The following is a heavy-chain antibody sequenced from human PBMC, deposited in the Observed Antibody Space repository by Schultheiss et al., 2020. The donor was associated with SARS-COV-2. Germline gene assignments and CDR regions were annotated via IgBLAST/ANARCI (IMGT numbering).Heavy chain of an antibody. CDR2: IHDTGRT. CDR3: ARVGVFAPYYGMAV. V-gene: IGHV4-61*01. D-gene: IGHD3-3*01. Sequence: SETLSLTCTVSGGSVSSGSYYWSWIRQPPGKGLEWIGVIHDTGRTYYNPSLKRRVTISVDTSKNQFSLKLSSVTAADTAVYCCARVGVFAPYYGMAVWGQGTTVTGSS. CDR1: GGSVSSGSYY. J-gene: IGHJ6*02.